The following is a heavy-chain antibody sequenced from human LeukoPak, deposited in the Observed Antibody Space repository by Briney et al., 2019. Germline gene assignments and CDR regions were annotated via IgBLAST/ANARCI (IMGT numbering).Heavy chain of an antibody. J-gene: IGHJ4*02. D-gene: IGHD3-10*01. CDR3: AKSEAFNPYRSGSIVGHFEY. Sequence: GGSLRLSCAASGFTFSSYEMNWVRQAPGKGVECVSVIYSGGSTYYADSVKGRFTISRDNSKNTLYLQMNSLRAEDTAVYYCAKSEAFNPYRSGSIVGHFEYWGQGTLVTVSS. CDR1: GFTFSSYE. V-gene: IGHV3-66*01. CDR2: IYSGGST.